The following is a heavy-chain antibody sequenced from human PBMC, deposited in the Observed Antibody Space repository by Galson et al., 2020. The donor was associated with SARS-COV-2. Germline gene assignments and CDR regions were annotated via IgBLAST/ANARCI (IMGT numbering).Heavy chain of an antibody. CDR1: GFTFSSYS. J-gene: IGHJ6*03. CDR3: ARGIRFLEWLLPYYYYMDV. CDR2: ISSSSSYI. D-gene: IGHD3-3*01. V-gene: IGHV3-21*01. Sequence: GGSLRLSCAASGFTFSSYSMNWVRQAPGKGLEWVSSISSSSSYIYYADSVKGRFTISRDNAKNSLYLQMNSLRAEDTAVYYCARGIRFLEWLLPYYYYMDVWGKGTTVTVS.